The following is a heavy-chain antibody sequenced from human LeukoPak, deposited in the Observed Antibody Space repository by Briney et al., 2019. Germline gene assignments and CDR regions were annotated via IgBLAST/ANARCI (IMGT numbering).Heavy chain of an antibody. CDR2: IDWDDDK. CDR3: ARMISGGYYYYYMDV. V-gene: IGHV2-70*11. CDR1: GFSLSTSGMC. J-gene: IGHJ6*03. Sequence: SGPTLVNPTQTLTLTCTFPGFSLSTSGMCVSWIRQPPGKALEWLARIDWDDDKYYSTSLKTRLTIFKDTSKNQVVLTMTNMDPVDTATYYCARMISGGYYYYYMDVWGKGTTVTVSS. D-gene: IGHD6-25*01.